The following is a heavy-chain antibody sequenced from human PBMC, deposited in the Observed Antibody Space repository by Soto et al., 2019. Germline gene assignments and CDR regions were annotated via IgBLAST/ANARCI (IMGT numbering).Heavy chain of an antibody. J-gene: IGHJ6*02. CDR1: GFTFSSYA. D-gene: IGHD2-2*02. CDR2: ISYDGSNK. V-gene: IGHV3-30*04. Sequence: GGSLRLSCAASGFTFSSYAMHWVRQAPGKGLEWVAVISYDGSNKYYADSVKGRFTISRDNSKNTLYLQMNSLRAEDTAVYYCARDPRRYCSSTSCYTGMDVWGQGTTVTVSS. CDR3: ARDPRRYCSSTSCYTGMDV.